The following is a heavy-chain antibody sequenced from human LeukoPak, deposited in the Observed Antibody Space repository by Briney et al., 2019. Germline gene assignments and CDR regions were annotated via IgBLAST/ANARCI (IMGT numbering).Heavy chain of an antibody. Sequence: ASGKVSCKASGYTFTSYGISWVRQAPGQGLEWMGWISAYNGNTNYAQKLQGRVTMTTDTSTSTAYMELRSLRSDDTAVYYCARGPRPGYCSGGSCEGWFDPWGQGTLVTVSS. V-gene: IGHV1-18*04. J-gene: IGHJ5*02. CDR3: ARGPRPGYCSGGSCEGWFDP. D-gene: IGHD2-15*01. CDR1: GYTFTSYG. CDR2: ISAYNGNT.